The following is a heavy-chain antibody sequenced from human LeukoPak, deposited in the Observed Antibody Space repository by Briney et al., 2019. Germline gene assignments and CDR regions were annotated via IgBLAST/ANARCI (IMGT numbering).Heavy chain of an antibody. D-gene: IGHD3-10*01. V-gene: IGHV4-34*01. J-gene: IGHJ4*02. CDR1: GGSFSGYY. CDR3: ARHGPTRWYYYGSGSYYKGGHFDY. Sequence: SETLSHTCAVYGGSFSGYYWSWIRQPPGKGLEWIGEINHSGSTNYNPSLKSRVTISVDTSKNQFSLKLSSVTAADTAVYYCARHGPTRWYYYGSGSYYKGGHFDYWGQGTLVTVSS. CDR2: INHSGST.